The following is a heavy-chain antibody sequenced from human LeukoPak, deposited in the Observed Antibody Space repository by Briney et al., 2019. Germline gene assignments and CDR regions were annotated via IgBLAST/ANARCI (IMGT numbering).Heavy chain of an antibody. CDR3: ARDLSYSGIDY. Sequence: GGSLRLSRAASGFTSSSYWMTWVRQAPGKGLEWVASINQDGSAKYYVDSVKGRFTISRDNAKNTLYLQMNSLRAEDTAVYYCARDLSYSGIDYWGQGTLVTVSS. CDR1: GFTSSSYW. V-gene: IGHV3-7*01. CDR2: INQDGSAK. J-gene: IGHJ4*02. D-gene: IGHD1-26*01.